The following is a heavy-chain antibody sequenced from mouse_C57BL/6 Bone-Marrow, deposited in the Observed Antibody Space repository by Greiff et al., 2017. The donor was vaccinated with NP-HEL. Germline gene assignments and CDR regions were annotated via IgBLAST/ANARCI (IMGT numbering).Heavy chain of an antibody. CDR2: IRSNSNNYAT. CDR1: GFSFNTYA. V-gene: IGHV10-1*01. J-gene: IGHJ4*01. Sequence: EVKLMESGGGLVQPKGSLKLSCAASGFSFNTYAMNWVRQAPGKGLEWVARIRSNSNNYATYSADSVKVRFTISRDDSESMLYMQMNNLKTADTAMYYCVRTVVGAMDYWGQGTSVTVSS. CDR3: VRTVVGAMDY. D-gene: IGHD1-1*01.